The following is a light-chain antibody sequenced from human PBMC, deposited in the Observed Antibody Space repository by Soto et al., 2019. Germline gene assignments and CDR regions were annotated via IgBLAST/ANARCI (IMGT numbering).Light chain of an antibody. CDR1: QSVSSDY. CDR2: GAS. V-gene: IGKV3-20*01. Sequence: ETVLTQSPGTLSLSPLEIATLSCRASQSVSSDYLAWYQHKPGQAPRLLIHGASSRATGIPDRFSGSGSGTDFTLTISRLEPEDFAVYYCQKYGSSPFGGGTKVDI. J-gene: IGKJ4*01. CDR3: QKYGSSP.